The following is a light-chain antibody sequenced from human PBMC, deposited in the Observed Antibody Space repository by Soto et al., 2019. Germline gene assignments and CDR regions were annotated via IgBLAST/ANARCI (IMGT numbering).Light chain of an antibody. CDR1: SSDVGGYNY. Sequence: QSALTQPPSASGSPGQSVTISCTGTSSDVGGYNYVSWYQQHPGKAPKLMIYEVSKRPSGVPDRFSGSKSGNTASLTVSGLQAEDEAAYFCSSYAGSTIPFGTGTKLTVL. J-gene: IGLJ1*01. CDR3: SSYAGSTIP. V-gene: IGLV2-8*01. CDR2: EVS.